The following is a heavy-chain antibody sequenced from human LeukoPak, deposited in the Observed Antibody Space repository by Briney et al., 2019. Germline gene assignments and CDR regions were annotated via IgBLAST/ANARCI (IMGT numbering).Heavy chain of an antibody. Sequence: SVKVSCKASGGTFSSYAISWVRQAPGQGLEWMGGIIPIFGTANYAQKFQGRVTITTDESTSTAYMELSSLRSEDTAVYYCAREDPAMANLGFWGQGTLVTVSS. CDR2: IIPIFGTA. J-gene: IGHJ4*02. V-gene: IGHV1-69*05. CDR1: GGTFSSYA. D-gene: IGHD5-18*01. CDR3: AREDPAMANLGF.